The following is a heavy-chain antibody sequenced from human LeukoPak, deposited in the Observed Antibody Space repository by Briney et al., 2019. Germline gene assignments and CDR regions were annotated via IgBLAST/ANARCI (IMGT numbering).Heavy chain of an antibody. Sequence: GGSLRLSCAVSGFTFSSYWMSWVRQAPGKGLEWVANINQDATEKLYVDSVKGLFTISRDNAENSLYLQMSSLRADDTAVYYCASDDRSGYSYWGQGTLVTVSS. J-gene: IGHJ4*02. D-gene: IGHD3-22*01. CDR3: ASDDRSGYSY. CDR1: GFTFSSYW. CDR2: INQDATEK. V-gene: IGHV3-7*04.